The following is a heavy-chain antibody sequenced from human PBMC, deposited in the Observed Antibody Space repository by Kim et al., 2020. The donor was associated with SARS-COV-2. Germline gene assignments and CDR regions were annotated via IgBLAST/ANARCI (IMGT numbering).Heavy chain of an antibody. J-gene: IGHJ4*02. CDR3: ARGGGGYDLSTFIAPENWNEGAVDY. CDR1: GGSFSGYY. Sequence: SETLSLTCAVYGGSFSGYYWSWIRQPPGKGLEWIGEINHSGSTNYNPSLKSRVTISVDTSKNQFSLKLSSVTAADTAVYYCARGGGGYDLSTFIAPENWNEGAVDYWGQGTLVTVSS. CDR2: INHSGST. V-gene: IGHV4-34*01. D-gene: IGHD5-12*01.